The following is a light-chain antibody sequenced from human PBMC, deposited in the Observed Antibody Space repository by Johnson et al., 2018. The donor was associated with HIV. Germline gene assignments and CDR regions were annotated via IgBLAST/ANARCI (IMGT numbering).Light chain of an antibody. Sequence: QLVLTQPPSVSAAPGQKVTISCSGSSSNIGNNFVSWYQQLPGTAPKLLIYENNKRPSGIPDRFSGSKSGTSATLGITGLQTGDEGDYFCGAWDSTLNAYVFGTGTKVTVL. V-gene: IGLV1-51*02. J-gene: IGLJ1*01. CDR3: GAWDSTLNAYV. CDR2: ENN. CDR1: SSNIGNNF.